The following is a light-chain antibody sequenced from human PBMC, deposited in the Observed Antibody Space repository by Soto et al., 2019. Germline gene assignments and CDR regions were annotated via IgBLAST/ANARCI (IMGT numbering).Light chain of an antibody. CDR1: QSINSN. Sequence: EIVMTQSPATLSVSPGERATLSCRASQSINSNLAWYQQKPGQAPRLLIYGASTRATGVPARFSGSGSGTEFTRTISSLQSEDFAVYYCQQYSNWWSFGQGTKVDIK. V-gene: IGKV3-15*01. J-gene: IGKJ1*01. CDR3: QQYSNWWS. CDR2: GAS.